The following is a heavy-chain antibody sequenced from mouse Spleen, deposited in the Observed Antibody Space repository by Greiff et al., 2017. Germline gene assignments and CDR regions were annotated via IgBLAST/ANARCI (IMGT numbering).Heavy chain of an antibody. CDR3: ARSGYYGSGDWYFDV. V-gene: IGHV1-82*01. CDR1: GYAFSSSW. Sequence: QVQLQQSGPELVKPGASVKISCKASGYAFSSSWMNWVKQRPGKGLEWIGRIYPGDGDTNYNGKFKGKATLTADKSSSTAYMKLSSLTSEDSAVYFCARSGYYGSGDWYFDVWGAGTTVTVSS. CDR2: IYPGDGDT. D-gene: IGHD1-1*01. J-gene: IGHJ1*01.